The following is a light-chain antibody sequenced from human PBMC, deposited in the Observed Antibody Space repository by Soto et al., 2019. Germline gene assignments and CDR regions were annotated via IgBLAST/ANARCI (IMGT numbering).Light chain of an antibody. J-gene: IGKJ1*01. V-gene: IGKV3-20*01. Sequence: NGLRQYLSMLALSSGERVTLSCRASQDIRSHLAWYQQKPGQAPRLLIFDASSRATGIPDRFSGSGSGTDFTLSISRLEPEDFAVYYCHQYGTSPRTFGQGTKVDIK. CDR2: DAS. CDR1: QDIRSH. CDR3: HQYGTSPRT.